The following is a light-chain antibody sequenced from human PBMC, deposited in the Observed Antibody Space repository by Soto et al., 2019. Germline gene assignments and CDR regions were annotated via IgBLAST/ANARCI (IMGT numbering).Light chain of an antibody. CDR2: EVS. J-gene: IGLJ1*01. Sequence: QSALTQPASVSGSPGQSITISCTGTSSDVGGYNYVSCYQQHPGKAPQLMIYEVSNRPSGVSDRFSGSKSGNTASLTISGLQTEDEADYYCSSYTRITTYVFGTGTKVTVL. CDR3: SSYTRITTYV. CDR1: SSDVGGYNY. V-gene: IGLV2-14*01.